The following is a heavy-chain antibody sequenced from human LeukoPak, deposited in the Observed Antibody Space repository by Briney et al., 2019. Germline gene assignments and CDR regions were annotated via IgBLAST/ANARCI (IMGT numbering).Heavy chain of an antibody. CDR2: IYHNGGA. V-gene: IGHV4-30-2*06. D-gene: IGHD2-2*01. J-gene: IGHJ6*03. CDR1: DASISGSGWH. Sequence: SETLSLTCTVSDASISGSGWHWSWLRQSRGKGLEWIGYIYHNGGAYYSPSLNSRVTISIDRFKNQFSLKLSSVTAADTAVYYCARRLDCSSTSCYGYYYYMDVWGKGTTVTVSS. CDR3: ARRLDCSSTSCYGYYYYMDV.